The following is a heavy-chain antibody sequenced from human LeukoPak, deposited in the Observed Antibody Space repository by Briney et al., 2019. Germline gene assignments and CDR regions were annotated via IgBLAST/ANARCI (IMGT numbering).Heavy chain of an antibody. D-gene: IGHD3-22*01. CDR3: ARRVVVTSYNWFDP. Sequence: PSETLSLTCAVYGGSFSGYYWSWIRQPPWKGLEWIGEINHSGSTNYNPSLKSRVTISVDTSKNQFSLKLSSVTAADTAVYYCARRVVVTSYNWFDPWGQGTLVTVSS. J-gene: IGHJ5*02. V-gene: IGHV4-34*01. CDR1: GGSFSGYY. CDR2: INHSGST.